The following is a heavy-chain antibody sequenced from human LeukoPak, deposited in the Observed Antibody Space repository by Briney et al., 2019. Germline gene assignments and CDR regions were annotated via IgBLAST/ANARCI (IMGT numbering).Heavy chain of an antibody. CDR3: ARGSDCSSTSCYGKGFDY. CDR1: GYTFTGYY. CDR2: INPNSGGT. Sequence: GASVKVSCKASGYTFTGYYMHWVRRAPGQGLEWMGWINPNSGGTNYAQKFQGRVTMTRDTSISTAYMELSRLRSDDTAVYYCARGSDCSSTSCYGKGFDYWGQGTLVTVSS. V-gene: IGHV1-2*02. J-gene: IGHJ4*02. D-gene: IGHD2-2*01.